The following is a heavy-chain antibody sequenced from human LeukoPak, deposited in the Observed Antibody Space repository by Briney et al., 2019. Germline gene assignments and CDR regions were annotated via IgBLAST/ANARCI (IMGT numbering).Heavy chain of an antibody. Sequence: GGSLRLSCAASGFTFSSYAMHWVRQAPGKGLEWVAVIWYGGSNKYYADSVKGRFTISRDNSKNTLYLQMNSLRAEDTAVYYCAKDALAYCGGDCYSFHYYYYMDVWGKRTTVTVSS. J-gene: IGHJ6*03. CDR1: GFTFSSYA. V-gene: IGHV3-30*02. CDR2: IWYGGSNK. CDR3: AKDALAYCGGDCYSFHYYYYMDV. D-gene: IGHD2-21*01.